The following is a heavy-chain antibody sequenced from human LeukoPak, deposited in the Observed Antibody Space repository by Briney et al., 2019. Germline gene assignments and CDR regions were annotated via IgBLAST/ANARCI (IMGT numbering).Heavy chain of an antibody. CDR1: GGSFSGYY. Sequence: SETLSLTCAVYGGSFSGYYWSWIRQPPGKGLEWIGEINHSGSTNYNPSLKSRVTISVDTSENQFSLKLSSVTAADTAVYYCARGGPRPDYWGQGTLVTVSS. J-gene: IGHJ4*02. CDR3: ARGGPRPDY. V-gene: IGHV4-34*01. CDR2: INHSGST.